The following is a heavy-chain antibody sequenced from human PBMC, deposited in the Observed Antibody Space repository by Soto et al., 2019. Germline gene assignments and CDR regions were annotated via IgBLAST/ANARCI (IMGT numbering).Heavy chain of an antibody. D-gene: IGHD1-26*01. CDR2: IIPIFGTA. CDR1: GGTFSSYA. CDR3: ARSRIVGATTGYYYYYYGMDV. J-gene: IGHJ6*02. Sequence: ASVKVSCKASGGTFSSYAISWVRQAPGQGLEWMGGIIPIFGTANYAQKFQGRVTITADESTSTAYMELSSLRSEDTAVYHCARSRIVGATTGYYYYYYGMDVWGQGTTVTSP. V-gene: IGHV1-69*13.